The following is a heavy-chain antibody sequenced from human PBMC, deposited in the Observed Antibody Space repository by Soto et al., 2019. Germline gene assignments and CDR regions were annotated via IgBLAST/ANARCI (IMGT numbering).Heavy chain of an antibody. Sequence: GGSLRLSCAASGFTFSNYAMSWVRQAPGKGLEWVSSISESGGSTFNADSVKGRLTISRDNFKNTLYLQMDSLRAEDTAVYYCAKHDYGDYKLYDCWGQGTLVTVSS. CDR2: ISESGGST. V-gene: IGHV3-23*01. J-gene: IGHJ4*02. CDR1: GFTFSNYA. CDR3: AKHDYGDYKLYDC. D-gene: IGHD4-17*01.